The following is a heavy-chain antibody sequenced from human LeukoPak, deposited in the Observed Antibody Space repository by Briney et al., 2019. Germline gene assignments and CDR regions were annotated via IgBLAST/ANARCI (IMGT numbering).Heavy chain of an antibody. CDR3: ARVSSGSGSYYHWFYP. J-gene: IGHJ5*02. V-gene: IGHV4-30-2*01. D-gene: IGHD3-10*01. CDR2: IYHSGST. Sequence: TLSLTCAVSGGSISSGCYSCSWPRQPPGKGLEWIGYIYHSGSTYYNPALKSRVTISVDRSKYQFSLKLSSVTAADTAGYYWARVSSGSGSYYHWFYPWGEGTLVTVSS. CDR1: GGSISSGCYS.